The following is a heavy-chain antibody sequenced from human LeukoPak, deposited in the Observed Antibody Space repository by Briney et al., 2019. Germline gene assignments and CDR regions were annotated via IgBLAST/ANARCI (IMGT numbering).Heavy chain of an antibody. V-gene: IGHV3-30-3*01. CDR2: ISYDGSNK. Sequence: PGGSLRLSCAASGFTFSSYAKHWVRQAPGKGLEWVAVISYDGSNKYYADSVKGRFTISRDNSKNTLYLQMNSLRAEDTAVYYCARGGPYSSSSKLLDYWGQGTLVTVSS. CDR1: GFTFSSYA. J-gene: IGHJ4*02. CDR3: ARGGPYSSSSKLLDY. D-gene: IGHD6-6*01.